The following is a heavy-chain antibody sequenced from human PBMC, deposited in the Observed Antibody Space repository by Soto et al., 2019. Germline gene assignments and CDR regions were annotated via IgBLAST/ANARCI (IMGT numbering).Heavy chain of an antibody. Sequence: QVQLVQSGAEVKKPGASVKVSCKASGYTFTSYYMHWVRQAPGQGLEWMGIINPSGGSTSYAQKFQGRVTRTRDTSTSTVYMELSILRSEDTAVYYCARGPREVYYFDYWGQGTLVTVSS. CDR3: ARGPREVYYFDY. J-gene: IGHJ4*02. V-gene: IGHV1-46*01. CDR1: GYTFTSYY. D-gene: IGHD3-10*01. CDR2: INPSGGST.